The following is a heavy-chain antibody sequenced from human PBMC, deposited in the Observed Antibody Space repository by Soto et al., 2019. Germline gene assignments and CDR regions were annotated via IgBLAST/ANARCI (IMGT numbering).Heavy chain of an antibody. J-gene: IGHJ4*02. D-gene: IGHD1-26*01. CDR3: AGIYIGSAGGTLRY. CDR2: IYYSGST. Sequence: QVQLQESGPGLVKPSQTLSLTCTVSGGSISSGGYYWSCIRQHPGKGLEWIGYIYYSGSTYYNPSLKSRVTVSVDTSMNQFSLTLRSVTAAETAVYYCAGIYIGSAGGTLRYWCQGTLVTVSS. CDR1: GGSISSGGYY. V-gene: IGHV4-31*03.